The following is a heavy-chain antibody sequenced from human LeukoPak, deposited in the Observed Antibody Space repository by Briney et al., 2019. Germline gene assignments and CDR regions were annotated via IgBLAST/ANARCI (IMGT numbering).Heavy chain of an antibody. J-gene: IGHJ4*02. CDR1: GFTFSDYY. Sequence: GGSLRLSCAASGFTFSDYYMSWIRQAPGKGLEWVSYISSSGSTIYYADSVKGRFTISRDNAKNSLFLQMNSLRAEDTAVYYCARAYCSSTSCYPPNYWGQGTLVTVSS. CDR3: ARAYCSSTSCYPPNY. V-gene: IGHV3-11*04. D-gene: IGHD2-2*01. CDR2: ISSSGSTI.